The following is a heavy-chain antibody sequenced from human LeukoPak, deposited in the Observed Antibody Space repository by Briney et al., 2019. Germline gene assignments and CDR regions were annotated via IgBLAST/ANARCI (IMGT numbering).Heavy chain of an antibody. D-gene: IGHD6-13*01. CDR1: GFTVSSDS. J-gene: IGHJ4*02. V-gene: IGHV3-23*01. CDR2: ISGSGGST. Sequence: PGGSLRLSCTVSGFTVSSDSMSWVRQAPGKGLEWVSAISGSGGSTYYADSVKGRFTISRDNSKNTLYLQMNSLRAEDTAVYYCAKTLQQLVVYWGQGTLVTVSS. CDR3: AKTLQQLVVY.